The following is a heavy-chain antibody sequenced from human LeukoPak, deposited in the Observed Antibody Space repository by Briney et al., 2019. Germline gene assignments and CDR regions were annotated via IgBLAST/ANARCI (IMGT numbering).Heavy chain of an antibody. CDR2: IIPIFGTA. D-gene: IGHD1-14*01. CDR1: GGTSSSYA. J-gene: IGHJ6*03. Sequence: SVKVSCKASGGTSSSYAISWVRQAPGQGLEWMGGIIPIFGTANYAQKFQGRVTITTDESTSTAYMELSSLRSEDTAVYYCASSPAYYYYMDVWGKGTTVTVSS. V-gene: IGHV1-69*05. CDR3: ASSPAYYYYMDV.